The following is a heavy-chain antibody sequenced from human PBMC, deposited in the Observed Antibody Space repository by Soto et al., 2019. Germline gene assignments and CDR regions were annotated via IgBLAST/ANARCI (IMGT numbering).Heavy chain of an antibody. V-gene: IGHV3-23*01. CDR1: GFSFSTFE. CDR2: ISDDGSRT. D-gene: IGHD3-16*01. J-gene: IGHJ5*01. Sequence: SGGSLRLSWAASGFSFSTFEMSWVRQAPGRGLEWVSFISDDGSRTYYVDAVKGRFTISRDNSKHTLYLQMNSLTAEDTAVYACVKGGWLDFWGQGTLVTVSS. CDR3: VKGGWLDF.